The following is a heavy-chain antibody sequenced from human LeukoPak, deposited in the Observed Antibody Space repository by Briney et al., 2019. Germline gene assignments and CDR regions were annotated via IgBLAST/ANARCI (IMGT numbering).Heavy chain of an antibody. Sequence: ASVKVSCTASGYTFTSYGISWVRQAPGQGLEWMGWISAYNGNTNYAQKLQGRVTMTTDTSTSTAYMELRSLRSDDTAVYYRARGGAVGDYYYYYGMDVWGQGTTVTVSS. D-gene: IGHD6-19*01. CDR1: GYTFTSYG. J-gene: IGHJ6*02. V-gene: IGHV1-18*01. CDR2: ISAYNGNT. CDR3: ARGGAVGDYYYYYGMDV.